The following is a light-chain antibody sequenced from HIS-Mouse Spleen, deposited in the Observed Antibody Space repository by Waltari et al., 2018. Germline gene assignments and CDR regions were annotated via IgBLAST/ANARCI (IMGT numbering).Light chain of an antibody. J-gene: IGLJ1*01. CDR2: DVS. V-gene: IGLV2-14*03. CDR1: SSDVAGYNY. Sequence: QSALTQPASVSGSPGQSITISCTGTSSDVAGYNYVSWSQQHPGKAPKLMIYDVSNRPSGVSNRFSGSKSGNTASLTISGLQAEDEADYYCSSYTSSSTYVFGTGTKVTVL. CDR3: SSYTSSSTYV.